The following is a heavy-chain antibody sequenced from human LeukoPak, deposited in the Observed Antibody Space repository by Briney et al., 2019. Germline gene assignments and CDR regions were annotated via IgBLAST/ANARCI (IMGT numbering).Heavy chain of an antibody. V-gene: IGHV1-2*02. CDR3: ARVPGPYTTSRFDY. D-gene: IGHD6-13*01. CDR2: IYPNSGGT. J-gene: IGHJ4*02. Sequence: ASVRVSCKPSGYTFTDYYLHWVGQAPGQGLEGMGRIYPNSGGTNYAQKFQVRVTVTRDTSITTVYMELSGLRSDDTAVYYCARVPGPYTTSRFDYWGQGTLVTVSS. CDR1: GYTFTDYY.